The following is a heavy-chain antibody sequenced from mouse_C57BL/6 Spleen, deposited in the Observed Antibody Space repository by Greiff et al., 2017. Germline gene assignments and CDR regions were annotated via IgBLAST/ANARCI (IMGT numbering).Heavy chain of an antibody. V-gene: IGHV14-4*01. CDR1: GFNIKDDY. D-gene: IGHD1-1*01. CDR2: LAPENGDT. CDR3: TSFITTVVEAMDY. Sequence: EVQLQESGAELVRPGASVKLSCTASGFNIKDDYMHWVKQRPEQGLEWIGWLAPENGDTEYASKFQGKATITADPSSNTAYLPLSSLTSEDTAVYYCTSFITTVVEAMDYWGQGTSVTVSS. J-gene: IGHJ4*01.